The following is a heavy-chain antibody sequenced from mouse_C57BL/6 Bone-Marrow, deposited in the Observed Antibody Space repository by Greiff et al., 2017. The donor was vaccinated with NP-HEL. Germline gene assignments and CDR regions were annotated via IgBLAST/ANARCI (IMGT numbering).Heavy chain of an antibody. V-gene: IGHV2-4*01. CDR2: IWSGGST. CDR1: GFSLTSYG. Sequence: QVQLQQSGPGLVQPSQSLSITCTVSGFSLTSYGVHWVRQPPGKGLEWLGVIWSGGSTDYNAAFISRLSISKDNSKSQVFFKMNSLQADDTAIYYCAKMELGPYYYAMDYWGQGTSVTASS. D-gene: IGHD4-1*01. J-gene: IGHJ4*01. CDR3: AKMELGPYYYAMDY.